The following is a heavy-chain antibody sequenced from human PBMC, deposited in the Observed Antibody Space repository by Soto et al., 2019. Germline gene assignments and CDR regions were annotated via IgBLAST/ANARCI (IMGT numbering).Heavy chain of an antibody. CDR3: TKGFYDSSSSYSPFDY. CDR2: ISGSDGST. V-gene: IGHV3-23*01. CDR1: GFTFSSFA. D-gene: IGHD3-22*01. J-gene: IGHJ4*02. Sequence: PGGSLRLSCAASGFTFSSFAMSWVRQGPGEGLEWVSRISGSDGSTYYADSVKGRFTISRDNSKNTLYLQMNSLRAEDTAIYYCTKGFYDSSSSYSPFDYWGQGTQVTVSS.